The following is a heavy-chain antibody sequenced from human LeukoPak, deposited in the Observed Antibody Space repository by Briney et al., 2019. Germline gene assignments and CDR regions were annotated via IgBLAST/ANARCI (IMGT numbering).Heavy chain of an antibody. CDR1: GFTFSSYS. CDR2: ISSSSSYI. Sequence: GGSLRLSCAASGFTFSSYSMDWVRQAPGKGVEWVSSISSSSSYIYYADSVKGRFTISRDNAKNSLYLQMNSLRAEDTAVYYCARVHGGCSSTSCYVDYWGQGTLVTVSS. D-gene: IGHD2-2*01. V-gene: IGHV3-21*01. CDR3: ARVHGGCSSTSCYVDY. J-gene: IGHJ4*02.